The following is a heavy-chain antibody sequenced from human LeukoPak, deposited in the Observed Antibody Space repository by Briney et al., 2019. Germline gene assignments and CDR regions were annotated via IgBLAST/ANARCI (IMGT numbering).Heavy chain of an antibody. CDR3: ARDIGEWFGERWAFDDY. D-gene: IGHD3-10*01. CDR1: GFTFSTYS. V-gene: IGHV3-21*01. Sequence: GGSLRLSCAASGFTFSTYSMNWVRQAPGKGLEWISSISSSGSYIYYADSVKGRFTISRDNAKNSLYLQMNSLRAEDTAVYYCARDIGEWFGERWAFDDYWGQGTLVTVSS. CDR2: ISSSGSYI. J-gene: IGHJ4*02.